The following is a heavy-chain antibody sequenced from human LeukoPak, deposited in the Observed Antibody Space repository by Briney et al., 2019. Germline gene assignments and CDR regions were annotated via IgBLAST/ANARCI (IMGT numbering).Heavy chain of an antibody. J-gene: IGHJ6*02. V-gene: IGHV5-10-1*01. Sequence: SGGSLRLSCKVSGYSFTSYWISWVRQMPGKGLEWMGRIDPSDSYPNYRPPFKGHVPISAAKSISTAYLQWRSLKASDTAMYYCARRAYVATINGMDVWGQGTTVTVSS. D-gene: IGHD5-12*01. CDR1: GYSFTSYW. CDR2: IDPSDSYP. CDR3: ARRAYVATINGMDV.